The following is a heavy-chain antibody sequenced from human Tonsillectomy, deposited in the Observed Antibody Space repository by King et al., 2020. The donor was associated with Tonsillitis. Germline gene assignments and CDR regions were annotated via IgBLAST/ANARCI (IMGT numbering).Heavy chain of an antibody. CDR2: VTWNRGST. J-gene: IGHJ3*02. CDR3: ASQGPIVGADDAFEI. D-gene: IGHD1-26*01. V-gene: IGHV3-20*04. Sequence: VQLVESGGGVVRPGGSLRLSCAASGFTFDVYGMSWVRQAPGKGLEWVSGVTWNRGSTGYADSVKGRFTISRDTAKNSLYLQMNSRRAEDRDLYFCASQGPIVGADDAFEIWGQGTMVTVPS. CDR1: GFTFDVYG.